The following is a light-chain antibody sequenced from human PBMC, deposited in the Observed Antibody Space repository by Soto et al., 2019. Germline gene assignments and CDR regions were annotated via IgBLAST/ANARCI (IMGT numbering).Light chain of an antibody. Sequence: DIQMTQSPSSLSASVGERVTITCRASQNIKSFLNWYQQKPGKAPKLLIYATSSVPSGVPARFSGGRSGTDFSLSISSLQPEDFATYYCQQTYVAPVTFGGGTKVEIK. V-gene: IGKV1-39*01. CDR2: ATS. CDR3: QQTYVAPVT. CDR1: QNIKSF. J-gene: IGKJ4*01.